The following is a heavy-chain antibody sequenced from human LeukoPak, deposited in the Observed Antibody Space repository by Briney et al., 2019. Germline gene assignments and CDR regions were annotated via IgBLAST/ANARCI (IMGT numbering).Heavy chain of an antibody. J-gene: IGHJ4*02. CDR2: IYHSGST. CDR1: GYSISSGYY. V-gene: IGHV4-38-2*02. Sequence: SETLSLTCTVSGYSISSGYYWGWIRQPPGKGLEWIGSIYHSGSTYYNPSLKSRVTISVDTSKNQFSLKLSSVTAADTAVYYCARVHSSSWYYFDYWGQGTLVTVSS. CDR3: ARVHSSSWYYFDY. D-gene: IGHD6-13*01.